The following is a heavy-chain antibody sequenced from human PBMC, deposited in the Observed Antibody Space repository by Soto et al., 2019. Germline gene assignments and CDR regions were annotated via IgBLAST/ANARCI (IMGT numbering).Heavy chain of an antibody. Sequence: PSETRSRTCSVSGGAIRTEYWSWIRQPPGKGLERIGYIYHSGSSNQNPSLKSRVTISVDTPKNQFSLKLPSVTAADTAVYYCARGVATIGPWGQGTLVTVSS. J-gene: IGHJ5*02. CDR1: GGAIRTEY. D-gene: IGHD5-12*01. CDR3: ARGVATIGP. V-gene: IGHV4-59*01. CDR2: IYHSGSS.